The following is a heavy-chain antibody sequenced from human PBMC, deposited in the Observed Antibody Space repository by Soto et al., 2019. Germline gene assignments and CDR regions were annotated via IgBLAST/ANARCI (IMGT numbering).Heavy chain of an antibody. J-gene: IGHJ4*02. CDR3: ARERIGSNYFDY. CDR1: GFTFSSYA. D-gene: IGHD4-4*01. Sequence: QVQLVESGGGVVQPGRSLRLSCAASGFTFSSYAMHWVRQAPGKGLEWVAVISYDRSNKYYADSVKGRFTISRDNSKNTLYLQMNSLRAEDTAVYYCARERIGSNYFDYWGQGTLVTVSS. CDR2: ISYDRSNK. V-gene: IGHV3-30-3*01.